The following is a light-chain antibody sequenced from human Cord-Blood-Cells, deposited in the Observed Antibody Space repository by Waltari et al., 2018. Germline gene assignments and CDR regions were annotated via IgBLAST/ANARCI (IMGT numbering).Light chain of an antibody. CDR3: QQYDNLPSPT. CDR1: QDISNY. J-gene: IGKJ4*01. CDR2: DAS. V-gene: IGKV1-33*01. Sequence: DIQMTQSPSSLSASVGDRVTITCQASQDISNYLNWYQQKPGKSPKLLIYDASNLETGVPSRFSGSGSGTDFTFTISSLHPEDIATYYCQQYDNLPSPTFGGGTKVEIK.